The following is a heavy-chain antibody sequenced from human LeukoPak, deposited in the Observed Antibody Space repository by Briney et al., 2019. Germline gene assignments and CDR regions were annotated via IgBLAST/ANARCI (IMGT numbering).Heavy chain of an antibody. CDR2: IKQDGSER. V-gene: IGHV3-7*01. CDR3: ARPGLGFAYGGKINYFDY. CDR1: GFTFSSYW. J-gene: IGHJ4*02. Sequence: PGGSLRLSCAASGFTFSSYWMSWVRQAPGKGLEWVANIKQDGSERYYVDSVKGRFTISRDNAKNTLYLQMNSLRAEDTAVYYCARPGLGFAYGGKINYFDYWGQGTLVTVSS. D-gene: IGHD4-23*01.